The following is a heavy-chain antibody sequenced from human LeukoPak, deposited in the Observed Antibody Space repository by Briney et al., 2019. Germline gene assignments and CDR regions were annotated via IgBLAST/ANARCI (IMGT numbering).Heavy chain of an antibody. CDR1: GGSISTYY. CDR2: IYYSGST. D-gene: IGHD3-3*01. Sequence: PSETLSLTCTVSGGSISTYYWGWIRQPPEKGLEWIGTIYYSGSTYYNPSLKSRVTISVDTSKNQFSLKLNSVTAADTAVYYCARQTSDYSYYFDHWGQGTLVTVSS. J-gene: IGHJ4*02. V-gene: IGHV4-39*01. CDR3: ARQTSDYSYYFDH.